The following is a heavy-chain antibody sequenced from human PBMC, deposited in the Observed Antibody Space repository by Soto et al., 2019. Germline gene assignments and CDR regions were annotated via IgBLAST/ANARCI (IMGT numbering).Heavy chain of an antibody. Sequence: GGSLRLSCVASGFIFSSHWMHWVRQAPGKGLVWVSRVNTDGGAMTYADSVKGRFTISRDNAKNTLYLQMNSLRAEDTAVYYCARTKDFAIEIWGQGTMVTVSS. J-gene: IGHJ3*02. CDR2: VNTDGGAM. CDR1: GFIFSSHW. CDR3: ARTKDFAIEI. V-gene: IGHV3-74*01.